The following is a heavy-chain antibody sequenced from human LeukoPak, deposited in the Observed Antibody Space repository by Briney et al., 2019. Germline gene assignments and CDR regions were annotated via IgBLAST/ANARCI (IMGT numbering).Heavy chain of an antibody. CDR1: GYIFTSYN. D-gene: IGHD3-22*01. Sequence: ASVKVSCKTSGYIFTSYNINWVRQAPGQGLEWMGGVSSYNGNTNYAQKIQGRVTMTTDTSTSTAYMELRSLRSDDTAVYYCARLPEYYDTSGPIKDGFDMWGQGTSVTVSS. CDR2: VSSYNGNT. J-gene: IGHJ3*02. CDR3: ARLPEYYDTSGPIKDGFDM. V-gene: IGHV1-18*01.